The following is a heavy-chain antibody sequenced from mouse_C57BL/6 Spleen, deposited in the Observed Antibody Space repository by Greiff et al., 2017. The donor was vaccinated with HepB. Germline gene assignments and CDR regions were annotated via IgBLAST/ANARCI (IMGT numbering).Heavy chain of an antibody. Sequence: QVQLQQSGAELVRPGASVTLSCKASGYTFTDYEMHWVKQTPVHGLEWIGAIDPETGGTAYNQKVKGKAILTADKSSSTAYMELRSLTSEDSAVYYCTRSYDYDEGFAYWGQGTLVTVSA. CDR3: TRSYDYDEGFAY. V-gene: IGHV1-15*01. D-gene: IGHD2-4*01. CDR1: GYTFTDYE. CDR2: IDPETGGT. J-gene: IGHJ3*01.